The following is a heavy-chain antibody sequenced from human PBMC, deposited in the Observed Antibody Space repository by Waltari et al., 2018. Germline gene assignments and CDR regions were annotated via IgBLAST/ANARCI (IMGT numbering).Heavy chain of an antibody. CDR3: ARVGGYYYYYMDV. CDR1: GFNFGSYE. CDR2: IGTSDRSI. J-gene: IGHJ6*03. Sequence: EVQLVESGGGLEQPGGSLRLSCAGSGFNFGSYEMLWVRQAPGKGLEWVSYIGTSDRSIYCADSVRGRFTISRDNAKNSLYLHMNNLRAEDTAVYYCARVGGYYYYYMDVWGKGTTVTVSS. V-gene: IGHV3-48*03. D-gene: IGHD3-16*01.